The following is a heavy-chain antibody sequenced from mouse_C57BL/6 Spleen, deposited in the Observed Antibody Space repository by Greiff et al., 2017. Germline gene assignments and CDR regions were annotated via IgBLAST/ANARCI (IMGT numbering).Heavy chain of an antibody. CDR3: ARWGTGYYAMDY. CDR1: GYAFSSYW. V-gene: IGHV1-80*01. D-gene: IGHD4-1*01. CDR2: IYPGDGDT. Sequence: QVQLQQSGAELVKPGASVKISCKASGYAFSSYWMNWVKQRPGKGLEGIGQIYPGDGDTNYNGKFKGKATLTADKSSSTAYMQLSSLTSEDSAVYFCARWGTGYYAMDYWGQGTSVTVSS. J-gene: IGHJ4*01.